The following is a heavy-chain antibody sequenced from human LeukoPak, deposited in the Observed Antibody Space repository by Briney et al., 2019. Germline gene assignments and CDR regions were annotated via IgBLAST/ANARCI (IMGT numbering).Heavy chain of an antibody. CDR1: GYTFTVYY. V-gene: IGHV1-2*02. CDR3: AKQPVVPAAMEANDAFDI. D-gene: IGHD2-2*01. Sequence: GASVKVSCKASGYTFTVYYMHWVRQAPGQGLEWMGWINPNSGGTNYAQKFQGRVTMTRDTSISTAYMELSRLRSDDTAVYYCAKQPVVPAAMEANDAFDIWGQGTMVTASS. J-gene: IGHJ3*02. CDR2: INPNSGGT.